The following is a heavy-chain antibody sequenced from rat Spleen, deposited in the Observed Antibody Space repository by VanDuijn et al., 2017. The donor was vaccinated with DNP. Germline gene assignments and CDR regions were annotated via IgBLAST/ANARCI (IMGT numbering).Heavy chain of an antibody. CDR2: IKKDSSTI. CDR1: GFNFNDYW. J-gene: IGHJ2*01. CDR3: TRAGYHGLSEY. Sequence: EVKLVESGGGLVQPGRSLKLSCAASGFNFNDYWMGWVRQAPGKGLEWIGEIKKDSSTINYTPSLKDKFTISRDNAQNTLYLQMSKLGAEDTAIYYCTRAGYHGLSEYWGQGVMVTVSS. V-gene: IGHV4-2*01. D-gene: IGHD1-6*01.